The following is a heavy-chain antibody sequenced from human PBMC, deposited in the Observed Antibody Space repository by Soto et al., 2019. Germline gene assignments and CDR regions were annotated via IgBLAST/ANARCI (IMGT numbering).Heavy chain of an antibody. CDR2: ISNDGSNK. V-gene: IGHV3-30*18. CDR1: NFTFSNYG. D-gene: IGHD1-26*01. J-gene: IGHJ4*02. CDR3: AKDGADTGTYYFDY. Sequence: QLVESGGGVVQPGRSLRLSCAASNFTFSNYGMHWVRQAPGKGLEWVALISNDGSNKYYTDSVKGRFTISRDNSRNTLSLQMNSLRADDTAVYYCAKDGADTGTYYFDYWGQGTLITVSS.